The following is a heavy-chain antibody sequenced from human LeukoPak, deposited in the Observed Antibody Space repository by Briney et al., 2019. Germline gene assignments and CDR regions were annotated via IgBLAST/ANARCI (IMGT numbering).Heavy chain of an antibody. CDR3: ARAETYSSGWYDPFFDY. J-gene: IGHJ4*02. CDR1: GGSISSYY. V-gene: IGHV4-38-2*02. Sequence: PSETLSLTCTVSGGSISSYYWGWIRRPPGKGLEWIGSIYHSGSSYYNPSLKSRVTISVDTSKNQFSLKLRSVTAADTAVYHCARAETYSSGWYDPFFDYWGQGTLVTVS. D-gene: IGHD6-19*01. CDR2: IYHSGSS.